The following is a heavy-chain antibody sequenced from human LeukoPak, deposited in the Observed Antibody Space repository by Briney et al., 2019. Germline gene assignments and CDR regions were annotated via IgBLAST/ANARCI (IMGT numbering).Heavy chain of an antibody. CDR2: IYHSGST. V-gene: IGHV4-30-2*01. J-gene: IGHJ4*02. CDR3: ARVGYGDYRVDY. CDR1: GGSISSGGYS. D-gene: IGHD4-17*01. Sequence: PSETLSLTCAVSGGSISSGGYSWSWIRQPPGKGLEWIGYIYHSGSTYYNPSLKSRVTISVDTSKNQFSLKLSSVTAADTAVYYCARVGYGDYRVDYWGQGTLVTVSS.